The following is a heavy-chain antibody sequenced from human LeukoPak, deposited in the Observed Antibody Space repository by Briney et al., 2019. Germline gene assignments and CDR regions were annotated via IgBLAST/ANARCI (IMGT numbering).Heavy chain of an antibody. CDR2: IYTSGST. D-gene: IGHD3-22*01. Sequence: SETLSLTCTVSGGSISSYYWSWIRQPAGKGLEWIGRIYTSGSTNYNPSLKSRVTMSVDTSKNQFSLKLSSVTAADTAVYYCARDEAAYDSSGRYYYYGMDAWGQGTTVTVSS. V-gene: IGHV4-4*07. J-gene: IGHJ6*02. CDR3: ARDEAAYDSSGRYYYYGMDA. CDR1: GGSISSYY.